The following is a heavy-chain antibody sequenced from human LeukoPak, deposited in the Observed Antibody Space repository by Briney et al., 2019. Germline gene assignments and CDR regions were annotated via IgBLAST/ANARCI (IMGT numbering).Heavy chain of an antibody. D-gene: IGHD6-13*01. CDR3: ARGSKAAAEYYFDY. CDR1: GGSFSGYY. CDR2: INHSGST. Sequence: SETLSLTCAVYGGSFSGYYWSWIRQPPGKGLEWIGEINHSGSTNYNPSLKCRVTISVDTSKNQFSLKLSSVTAADTAVYYCARGSKAAAEYYFDYWGQGTLVTVSS. V-gene: IGHV4-34*01. J-gene: IGHJ4*02.